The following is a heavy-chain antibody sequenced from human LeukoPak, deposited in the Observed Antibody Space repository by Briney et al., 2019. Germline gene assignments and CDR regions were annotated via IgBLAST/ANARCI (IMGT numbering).Heavy chain of an antibody. CDR1: GGSISSYY. CDR2: IYTSGST. D-gene: IGHD3-3*01. CDR3: ATGGQGFWSGYPYYYYYYYMDV. V-gene: IGHV4-4*07. J-gene: IGHJ6*03. Sequence: SETLSLXCTVSGGSISSYYWSWIRQPAGKGLEWIGRIYTSGSTIYNPSLKSRVTMSVDTSKNQFSLKLSSVTVADTAVYYCATGGQGFWSGYPYYYYYYYMDVWGKGTTVTVSS.